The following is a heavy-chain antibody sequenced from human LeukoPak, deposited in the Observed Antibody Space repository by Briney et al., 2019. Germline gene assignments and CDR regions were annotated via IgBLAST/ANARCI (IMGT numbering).Heavy chain of an antibody. CDR1: GGTFSSYG. J-gene: IGHJ4*02. CDR3: ARDVLLWFGELARFDY. V-gene: IGHV1-18*01. Sequence: GASVKVSCKASGGTFSSYGISWVRQAPGQGLEWMGWISAYNGNTNYAQKLQGRVTMTTDTSTSTAYMELRGLRSDDTAAYYCARDVLLWFGELARFDYWGQGTLVTVSS. D-gene: IGHD3-10*01. CDR2: ISAYNGNT.